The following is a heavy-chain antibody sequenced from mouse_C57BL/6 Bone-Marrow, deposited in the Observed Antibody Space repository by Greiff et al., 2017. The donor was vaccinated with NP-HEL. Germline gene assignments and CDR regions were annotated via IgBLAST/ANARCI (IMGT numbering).Heavy chain of an antibody. V-gene: IGHV14-4*01. D-gene: IGHD1-1*01. Sequence: EVQLQQSGAELVRPGASVKLSCTASGFNITDDYMHWVKQRPEQGLEWIGWIDPENGDTEYASKFQGKATITADTSSNTAYLQLSSLTSEDTAVYYCTTGGYYSYAMDYWGQGTSVTVSS. CDR2: IDPENGDT. CDR1: GFNITDDY. J-gene: IGHJ4*01. CDR3: TTGGYYSYAMDY.